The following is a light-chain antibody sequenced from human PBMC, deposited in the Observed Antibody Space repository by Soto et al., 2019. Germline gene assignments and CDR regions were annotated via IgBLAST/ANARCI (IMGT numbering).Light chain of an antibody. J-gene: IGKJ5*01. V-gene: IGKV3-11*01. CDR3: QQYGRSPPIT. CDR1: QSVSSY. CDR2: DAS. Sequence: ELVLTQSPATLSLSPGERATLSCRASQSVSSYLAWYQQKPGQAPRLLIYDASNRATGIPARFSGSGSGTDFTLIISRLEPEDFAVYYCQQYGRSPPITFGQGTRLEIK.